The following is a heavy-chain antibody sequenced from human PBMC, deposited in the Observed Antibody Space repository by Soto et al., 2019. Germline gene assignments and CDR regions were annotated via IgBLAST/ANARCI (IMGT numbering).Heavy chain of an antibody. V-gene: IGHV3-21*01. CDR3: ARLLSCSSTSCYTGDY. CDR1: GFTFSSYT. CDR2: ITSNSGSI. J-gene: IGHJ4*02. D-gene: IGHD2-2*02. Sequence: GSLRLSCAASGFTFSSYTLNWVRQAPGKGLEWVSSITSNSGSIYYTDSVKGRFTISRDNAKNSLYLQMNSLRAGDTAVYYCARLLSCSSTSCYTGDYWGRGTLVTVSS.